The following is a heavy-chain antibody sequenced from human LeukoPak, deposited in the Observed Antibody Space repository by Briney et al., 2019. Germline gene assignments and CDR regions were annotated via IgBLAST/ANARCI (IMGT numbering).Heavy chain of an antibody. J-gene: IGHJ5*01. CDR2: INHGGST. CDR1: GGSFSNYY. Sequence: SETLSLTCAVYGGSFSNYYWSWIRQPPGRGLEWIGEINHGGSTNSNPSLKSRVTISVDTSKNQFSLKLTSVTAADTAIYYCARSPPPGATAYGVVDSWGRGTLVTVSS. D-gene: IGHD3-10*01. V-gene: IGHV4-34*01. CDR3: ARSPPPGATAYGVVDS.